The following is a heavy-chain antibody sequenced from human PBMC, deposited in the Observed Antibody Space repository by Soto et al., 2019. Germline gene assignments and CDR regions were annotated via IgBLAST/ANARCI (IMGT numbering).Heavy chain of an antibody. CDR1: GFLFSTYW. V-gene: IGHV3-74*01. CDR2: IKSDGSST. Sequence: EVQLVESGGGLVQPGGSLRLSCAASGFLFSTYWMFWVRQVPRKGLLWVSRIKSDGSSTSYADSVKGRFTISRDNTKNTLYLRVTSLRAEDTAVYYCAIGGGDYNYFDPWGQGILVTVSS. J-gene: IGHJ4*02. CDR3: AIGGGDYNYFDP. D-gene: IGHD2-21*01.